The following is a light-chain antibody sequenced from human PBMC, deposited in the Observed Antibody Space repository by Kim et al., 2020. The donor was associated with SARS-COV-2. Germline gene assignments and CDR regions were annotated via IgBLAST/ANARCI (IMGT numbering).Light chain of an antibody. J-gene: IGKJ2*01. CDR3: QQRSNWPPYT. Sequence: EIVLTQSPSTLSLSPGERATLSCRASQSVSRSLAWYQQKPGQAPRLLIYDASNRATGIPARFNGSGSGTDFTLTITSLEPEDFAVYYCQQRSNWPPYTFGQGTKLEI. CDR1: QSVSRS. V-gene: IGKV3-11*01. CDR2: DAS.